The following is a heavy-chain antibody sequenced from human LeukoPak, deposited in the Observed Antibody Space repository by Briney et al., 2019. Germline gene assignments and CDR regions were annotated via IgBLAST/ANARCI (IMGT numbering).Heavy chain of an antibody. Sequence: SETLSLTCTVSGDSISRYYWSWIRQHPGKGLEWIGYIYYSGSTYYNPSLKSRVTISVDTSKNQFSLKLSSVTAADTAVYYCARGIGETYYYDSSGNLFDYWGQGTLVTVSS. D-gene: IGHD3-22*01. V-gene: IGHV4-31*03. CDR2: IYYSGST. CDR1: GDSISRYY. CDR3: ARGIGETYYYDSSGNLFDY. J-gene: IGHJ4*02.